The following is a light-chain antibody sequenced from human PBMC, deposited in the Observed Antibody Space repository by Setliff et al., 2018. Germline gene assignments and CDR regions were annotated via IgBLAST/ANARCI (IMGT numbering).Light chain of an antibody. CDR2: GNK. Sequence: QSVLTQPPSVSGAPGQRVTISYTGTISNIGAGFDVHWYQQFPGEVPKLLIYGNKNRPSGVPDRFSGSKSGNTASLTISGLQAEDEADYYCCSYAGSYPYVFGTGTKVTVL. CDR1: ISNIGAGFD. CDR3: CSYAGSYPYV. J-gene: IGLJ1*01. V-gene: IGLV1-40*01.